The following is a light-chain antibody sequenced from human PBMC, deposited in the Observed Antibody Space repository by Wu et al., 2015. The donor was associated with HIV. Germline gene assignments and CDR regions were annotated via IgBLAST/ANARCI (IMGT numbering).Light chain of an antibody. Sequence: EIVLTQSPDTLSLSPGDRATLSCKTSQNLSRDSLAWYQQKPGQAPRLLIHDASNRATGIPARFSGSGSGTDFTLTISSLEPEDFAVYYCQQRSNWLTFGGGTKVEIK. V-gene: IGKV3-11*01. J-gene: IGKJ4*01. CDR1: QNLSRD. CDR2: DAS. CDR3: QQRSNWLT.